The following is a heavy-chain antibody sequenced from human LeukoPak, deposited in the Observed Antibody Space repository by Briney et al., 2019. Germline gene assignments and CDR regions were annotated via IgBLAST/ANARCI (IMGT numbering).Heavy chain of an antibody. CDR1: GGSISSYY. J-gene: IGHJ4*02. Sequence: PSETLSLTCTVSGGSISSYYWSWIRQPPGKGLEWIGYIYYSGSTNYNPSLKSRVTISVDTSKNQFSLKLSSVTAADTAVYYCARSYSGYDYRTFDYWGQGTLVTVSS. V-gene: IGHV4-59*08. CDR3: ARSYSGYDYRTFDY. CDR2: IYYSGST. D-gene: IGHD5-12*01.